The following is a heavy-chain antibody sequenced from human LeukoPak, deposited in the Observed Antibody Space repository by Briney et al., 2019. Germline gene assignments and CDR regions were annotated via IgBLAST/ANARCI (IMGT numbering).Heavy chain of an antibody. D-gene: IGHD3-22*01. V-gene: IGHV4-61*02. CDR2: IYTSGST. Sequence: SQTLSLTCTVSGGSISSDSYYWSWIRQPAGKGLEWIGRIYTSGSTNYNPSLKSRVTISVDTSKNQFSLKLSSVTAADTAVYYCAREVPTYYYDSSGSKFDYWGQGTLVTVSS. J-gene: IGHJ4*02. CDR3: AREVPTYYYDSSGSKFDY. CDR1: GGSISSDSYY.